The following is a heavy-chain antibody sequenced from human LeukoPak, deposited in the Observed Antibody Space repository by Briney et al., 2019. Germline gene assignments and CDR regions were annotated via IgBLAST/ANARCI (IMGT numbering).Heavy chain of an antibody. V-gene: IGHV3-53*04. D-gene: IGHD6-19*01. CDR2: IYSGDTT. Sequence: GGSLRLSCAASGFTVSGYYMTWVRQAPGKGLEWVSVIYSGDTTDYADSVKGRFTISRHNSKNTLYLQMNSLRHEDPAVYYFARVSAWTFHYWGQGTLVTVSS. J-gene: IGHJ4*02. CDR3: ARVSAWTFHY. CDR1: GFTVSGYY.